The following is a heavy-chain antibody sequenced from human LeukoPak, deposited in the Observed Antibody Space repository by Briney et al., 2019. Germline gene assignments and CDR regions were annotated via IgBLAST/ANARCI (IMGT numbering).Heavy chain of an antibody. D-gene: IGHD2-2*01. J-gene: IGHJ6*02. Sequence: KPSETLSLTCTVSGGSISSGGYYWSWIRQHPGKGLEWIGYIYYSGSTYYNPSLKSRVTISVDTSKNQFSLKLSSVTAADTAVYYCARDSCSTSCYRGYYYGMDVRGQGTTVTVSS. CDR1: GGSISSGGYY. V-gene: IGHV4-31*03. CDR3: ARDSCSTSCYRGYYYGMDV. CDR2: IYYSGST.